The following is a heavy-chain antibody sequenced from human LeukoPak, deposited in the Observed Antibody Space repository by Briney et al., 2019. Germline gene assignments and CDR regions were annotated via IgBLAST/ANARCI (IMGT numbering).Heavy chain of an antibody. CDR3: ARDQGVVVHGKYHYYGMDV. Sequence: GSLRLSCAASGFTFSSYAMSWVRQAPGKGLEWVSAISGSGGSTYYADSVKGRFTISRDNSKNTLYLQMNSLRAEDTAVYYCARDQGVVVHGKYHYYGMDVWGQGTTVTVSS. J-gene: IGHJ6*02. D-gene: IGHD3-22*01. V-gene: IGHV3-23*01. CDR1: GFTFSSYA. CDR2: ISGSGGST.